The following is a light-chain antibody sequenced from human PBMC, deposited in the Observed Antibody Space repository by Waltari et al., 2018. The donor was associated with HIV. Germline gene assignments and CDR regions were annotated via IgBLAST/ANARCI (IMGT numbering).Light chain of an antibody. CDR1: GLPKHY. CDR3: QSADSDGTVI. Sequence: SFELTQPPSLSVSPGQTARITCSGDGLPKHYAYWYQQKPGQAPVLVIYKDSERPSGIPERFSGSNSGTTVTLTITGVQAEDEGDYYCQSADSDGTVIFGGGTKVTVL. CDR2: KDS. V-gene: IGLV3-25*03. J-gene: IGLJ2*01.